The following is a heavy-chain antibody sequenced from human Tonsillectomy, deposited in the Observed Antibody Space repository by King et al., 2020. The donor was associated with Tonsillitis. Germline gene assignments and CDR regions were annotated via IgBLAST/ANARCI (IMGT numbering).Heavy chain of an antibody. Sequence: VQLQQWGAGLLKPSETLSLTCAVYGGSFSGYYWSWIRQPPGKGLEWIGEINHSGSTNYNPSLKSRVTISVDTSKNQFSLKLSSVTAADTAVYYCARVRVEMATITEYYYYMDVWGEGTTVTVSS. D-gene: IGHD5-24*01. CDR1: GGSFSGYY. CDR2: INHSGST. J-gene: IGHJ6*03. V-gene: IGHV4-34*01. CDR3: ARVRVEMATITEYYYYMDV.